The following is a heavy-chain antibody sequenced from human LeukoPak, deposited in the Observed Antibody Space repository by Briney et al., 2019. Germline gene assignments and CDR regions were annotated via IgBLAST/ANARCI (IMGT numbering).Heavy chain of an antibody. CDR1: GYTFTSYG. CDR2: ISAYNGNT. CDR3: ARDRGYDFWSGYAL. Sequence: GASVKVSCKASGYTFTSYGISWVRQAPGQGLEWMGWISAYNGNTNYAQKLQGRVTMTTDTSTSTAYMELRSLRSDDTAVYYSARDRGYDFWSGYALWGQGTLVTVSS. J-gene: IGHJ4*02. V-gene: IGHV1-18*01. D-gene: IGHD3-3*01.